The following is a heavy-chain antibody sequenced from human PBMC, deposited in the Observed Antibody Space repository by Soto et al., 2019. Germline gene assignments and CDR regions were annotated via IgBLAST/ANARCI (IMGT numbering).Heavy chain of an antibody. CDR1: GYTFTSYY. CDR2: INPSGGST. V-gene: IGHV1-46*01. Sequence: GASVKVSCKASGYTFTSYYMHWVRQAPGQGLEWMGIINPSGGSTSYAQKFQGRVTMTRDTSTSTVYMELSSLRSEDTAVYYCARDLTAAAGTLAVYYYYGMDVWGQGTTVTVSS. D-gene: IGHD6-13*01. CDR3: ARDLTAAAGTLAVYYYYGMDV. J-gene: IGHJ6*02.